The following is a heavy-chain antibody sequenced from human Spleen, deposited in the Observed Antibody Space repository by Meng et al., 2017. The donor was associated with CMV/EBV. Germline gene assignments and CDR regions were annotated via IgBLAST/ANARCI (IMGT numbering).Heavy chain of an antibody. Sequence: GGSLRLSCAASGFTFSNAWMSRVRQAPGKGLEWVGRIKSKTDGGTTDYAAPVKGRFTISRDDSKNTLYLQMNSLKTEDTAVYYCTTDRRVTDSVYYYGMDVWGQGTTVTVSS. CDR3: TTDRRVTDSVYYYGMDV. V-gene: IGHV3-15*01. CDR1: GFTFSNAW. D-gene: IGHD4-11*01. CDR2: IKSKTDGGTT. J-gene: IGHJ6*02.